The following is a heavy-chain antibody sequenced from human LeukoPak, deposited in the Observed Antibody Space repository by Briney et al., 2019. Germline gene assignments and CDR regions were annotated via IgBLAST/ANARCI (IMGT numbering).Heavy chain of an antibody. CDR2: IYYSGSI. Sequence: PSETLSLTCTVSGGSISSSNYYWGWIRQPPGKGLEWVGSIYYSGSIYYNPSLKSRVTISVDTSKNQFSLKLTSVTAADTAVYYWARQRGYCSGGSCYGMFDYWGQGTLVTVSS. D-gene: IGHD2-15*01. CDR3: ARQRGYCSGGSCYGMFDY. CDR1: GGSISSSNYY. J-gene: IGHJ4*02. V-gene: IGHV4-39*01.